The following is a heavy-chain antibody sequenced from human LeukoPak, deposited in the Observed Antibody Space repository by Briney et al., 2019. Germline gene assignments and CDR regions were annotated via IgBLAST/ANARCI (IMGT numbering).Heavy chain of an antibody. CDR1: GFTFSRYA. Sequence: PGGSLRLPCSAPGFTFSRYAMHWVRQAPGKGLEYVSAISSNGGSTYYADSVKGRFTISRDNSRNTLSLQMNSLRAEDTAVYYCAKDLYYDSVHYFDYWGQGTLVTVSS. CDR3: AKDLYYDSVHYFDY. D-gene: IGHD3-22*01. CDR2: ISSNGGST. V-gene: IGHV3-64*04. J-gene: IGHJ4*02.